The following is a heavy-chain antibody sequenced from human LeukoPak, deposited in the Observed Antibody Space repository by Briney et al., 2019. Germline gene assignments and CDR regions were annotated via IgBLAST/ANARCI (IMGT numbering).Heavy chain of an antibody. CDR2: IIPIFGTA. J-gene: IGHJ4*02. V-gene: IGHV1-69*06. CDR3: ATVYLYADYTGFDY. Sequence: GSSVKVSCKASGGTFSRYAIRWVRQAPGQGLELMGGIIPIFGTANYAQKFQGRVTMTEDTSTDTAYMELSSLRSEDTAVYYCATVYLYADYTGFDYWGQGTLVTVSS. CDR1: GGTFSRYA. D-gene: IGHD3-16*01.